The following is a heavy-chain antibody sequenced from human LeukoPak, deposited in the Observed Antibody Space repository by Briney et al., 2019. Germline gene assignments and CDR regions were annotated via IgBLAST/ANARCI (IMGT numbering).Heavy chain of an antibody. CDR2: IYTSGST. CDR3: ARVGVGDFRSGLHSYYYYYYMDV. V-gene: IGHV4-4*07. D-gene: IGHD3-3*01. Sequence: SETLSLTCTVSGGSISSYYWSWIRQPAGKGLEWIGRIYTSGSTNYNPSLKSRVTMSVDTSKNQFSLKLSSVTAADTAVYYCARVGVGDFRSGLHSYYYYYYMDVWGKGTTVTVSS. CDR1: GGSISSYY. J-gene: IGHJ6*03.